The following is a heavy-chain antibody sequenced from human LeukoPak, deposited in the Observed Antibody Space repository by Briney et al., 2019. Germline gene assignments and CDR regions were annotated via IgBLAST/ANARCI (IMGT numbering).Heavy chain of an antibody. V-gene: IGHV4-31*03. CDR2: IYYSGST. J-gene: IGHJ5*02. Sequence: PSETLSLTCTVSGGSISSGGYYWSWIRQHPGKGLEWIGYIYYSGSTYYNPSLKSRVTISVDTSKNQFSLKLSSVTAADTAVYYCARDTTGTLSPWFDPWGQGTLVTVSS. CDR3: ARDTTGTLSPWFDP. CDR1: GGSISSGGYY. D-gene: IGHD1-1*01.